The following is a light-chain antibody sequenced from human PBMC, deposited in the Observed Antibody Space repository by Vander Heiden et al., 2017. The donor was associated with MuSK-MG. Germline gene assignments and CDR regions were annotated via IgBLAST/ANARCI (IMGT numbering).Light chain of an antibody. J-gene: IGKJ4*01. V-gene: IGKV2-30*01. Sequence: VVLTHSPLYLPVTLGQPASISCRSGRSLVYKNGDIYLTWLHQRPGQSPRRLIYNGSKRDSGVSDRISGRGSGTDFTLTISIVAAEDVRVYYCRQYKPCPTTFGGGTKVEIK. CDR1: RSLVYKNGDIY. CDR3: RQYKPCPTT. CDR2: NGS.